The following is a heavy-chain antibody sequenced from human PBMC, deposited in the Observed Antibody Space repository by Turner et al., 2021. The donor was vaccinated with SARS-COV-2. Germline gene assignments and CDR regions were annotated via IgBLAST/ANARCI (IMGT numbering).Heavy chain of an antibody. CDR2: TYYPGGA. V-gene: IGHV4-39*01. CDR3: VTSVRRSGYFQR. CDR1: AVSITSTSHY. Sequence: QLLVQESGPALVKPSDTLSLACTVSAVSITSTSHYWGWVRQPPGKGLEWIGITYYPGGAYYNPSHRGRVTISVDPSQNQFSLILRSVTAADTAVYYCVTSVRRSGYFQRWGQGSLVSVSS. J-gene: IGHJ1*01.